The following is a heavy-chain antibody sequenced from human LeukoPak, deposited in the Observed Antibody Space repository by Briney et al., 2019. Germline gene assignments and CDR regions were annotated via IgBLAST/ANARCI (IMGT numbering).Heavy chain of an antibody. V-gene: IGHV4-4*07. CDR2: IYTSGKT. CDR3: ARAMSIAARLQTIFDY. Sequence: SETLSLTCTLSSGSLSSSYWSWIRRPAGKGLEWIGRIYTSGKTKYNPSLESRLTMSVDTSKNQFSLKLSSVTAADTAVYYCARAMSIAARLQTIFDYWGQGTLVTVSS. J-gene: IGHJ4*02. CDR1: SGSLSSSY. D-gene: IGHD6-6*01.